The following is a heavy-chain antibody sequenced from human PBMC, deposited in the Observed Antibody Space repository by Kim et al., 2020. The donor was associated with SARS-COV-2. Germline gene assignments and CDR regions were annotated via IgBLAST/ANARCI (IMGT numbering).Heavy chain of an antibody. CDR3: ARLPRVAFDV. CDR2: IHDSGTS. J-gene: IGHJ3*01. V-gene: IGHV4-39*01. Sequence: SETLSLTCKVSGDSLSSGPYYWAWIRQPPGKGLEWIANIHDSGTSYYHPSLKSRVIISVDTSKTEFSLKLSPVTAADTAVYYLARLPRVAFDVWGQWTLV. CDR1: GDSLSSGPYY.